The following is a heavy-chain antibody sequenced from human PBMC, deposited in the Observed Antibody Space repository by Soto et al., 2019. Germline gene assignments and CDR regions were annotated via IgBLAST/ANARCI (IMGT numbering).Heavy chain of an antibody. CDR3: AREVLLELRSETYYYYGMDV. Sequence: ASVKVSCKASGYTFTSYGISWVRQAPGQRLEWVGVISAYNGNTNYAQKLQGRVTMTTDTSTSTAFMELRSLRSDDTAVYYCAREVLLELRSETYYYYGMDVWGQGTTVTVSS. D-gene: IGHD1-7*01. V-gene: IGHV1-18*04. CDR2: ISAYNGNT. J-gene: IGHJ6*02. CDR1: GYTFTSYG.